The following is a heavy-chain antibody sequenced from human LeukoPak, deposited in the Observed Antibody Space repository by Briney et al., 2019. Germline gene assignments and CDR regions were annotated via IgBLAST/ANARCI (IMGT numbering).Heavy chain of an antibody. CDR3: ARNQDYGVYNSVGAFDI. CDR2: IWYDGSNK. V-gene: IGHV3-33*01. Sequence: GGSLTLSCAASGFTFSSYGMHWVRQAPGKGLEWVAVIWYDGSNKYYADSVKGRFTISRDNSKNTLYLQMNSLRAEDRAVYYCARNQDYGVYNSVGAFDIWGQGTMVTVSS. J-gene: IGHJ3*02. CDR1: GFTFSSYG. D-gene: IGHD4-17*01.